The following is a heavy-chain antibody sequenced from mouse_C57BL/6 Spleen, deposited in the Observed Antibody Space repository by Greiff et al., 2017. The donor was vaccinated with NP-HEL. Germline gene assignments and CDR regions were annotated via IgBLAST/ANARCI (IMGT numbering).Heavy chain of an antibody. CDR1: GYTFTSYW. V-gene: IGHV1-52*01. Sequence: KESCKASGYTFTSYWMHWVKQRPIQGLEWIGNIDPSDSETHYNQKFKDKATLTVDKSSSTAYMQLSSLTSEDSAVYYCAPYGPTGFAYWGQGTLVTVSA. D-gene: IGHD1-1*01. J-gene: IGHJ3*01. CDR2: IDPSDSET. CDR3: APYGPTGFAY.